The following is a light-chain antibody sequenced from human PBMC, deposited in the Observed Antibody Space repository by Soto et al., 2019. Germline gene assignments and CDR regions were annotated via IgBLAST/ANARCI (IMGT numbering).Light chain of an antibody. V-gene: IGLV2-11*01. CDR2: DVS. CDR3: CSYAGNYRV. Sequence: QSVLTQPRSVSGSPGQSVTISCTGTSSDIGGYNYVSWYQHYPGKAPKLMIYDVSERPSGVPDRFSGSKSGNTASLTISGLQAEDEADYYCCSYAGNYRVFGGGTKLTVL. J-gene: IGLJ2*01. CDR1: SSDIGGYNY.